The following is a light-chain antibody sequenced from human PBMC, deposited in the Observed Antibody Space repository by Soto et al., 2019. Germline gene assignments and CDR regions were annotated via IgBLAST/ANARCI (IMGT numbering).Light chain of an antibody. V-gene: IGKV3-20*01. CDR3: QQYGSSPQT. Sequence: EIVMTQSPATLSVSPGERATFSCRASQSVNTNLAWYQVKPGQAPRLLIYDASSRASGVPARFSGSGSGTDFTLTISRLEPEDFAVYYCQQYGSSPQTFGQGTKVDI. CDR1: QSVNTN. J-gene: IGKJ1*01. CDR2: DAS.